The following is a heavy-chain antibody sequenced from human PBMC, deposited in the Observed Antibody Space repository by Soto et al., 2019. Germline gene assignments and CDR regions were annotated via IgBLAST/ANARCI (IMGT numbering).Heavy chain of an antibody. CDR3: ARGAMTGFRTGWDLEY. J-gene: IGHJ4*02. CDR2: IFYSGRP. Sequence: SETLSLTCTVSAGFVTTGGYYWSWIRQSPGKRPEWLGYIFYSGRPKYSAALRTRITISVDTSKNQFSLTLKSVTAADAAVYYWARGAMTGFRTGWDLEYWGRGDL. CDR1: AGFVTTGGYY. V-gene: IGHV4-61*08. D-gene: IGHD6-19*01.